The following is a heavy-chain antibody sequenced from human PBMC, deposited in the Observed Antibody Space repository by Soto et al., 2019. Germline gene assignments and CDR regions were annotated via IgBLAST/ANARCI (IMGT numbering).Heavy chain of an antibody. V-gene: IGHV4-4*02. J-gene: IGHJ2*01. CDR1: SGSISSSNW. CDR2: IYHSGST. D-gene: IGHD2-15*01. CDR3: AREYGGGGGLIWRARKGFFAL. Sequence: QVQLQESGPGLVKPSGTLSLTCTVSSGSISSSNWWSWVRQPPGKGLEWIGEIYHSGSTNYNPSHKSRVTISVDKSKNQFSLKLTSETAADADVYYCAREYGGGGGLIWRARKGFFALWGRGTVVTVSS.